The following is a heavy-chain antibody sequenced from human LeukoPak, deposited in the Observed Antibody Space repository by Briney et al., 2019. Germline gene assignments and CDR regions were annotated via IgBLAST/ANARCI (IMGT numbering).Heavy chain of an antibody. J-gene: IGHJ4*02. D-gene: IGHD2-2*01. CDR3: ARPYCSSTSCYGFDY. Sequence: PSETLSLTCAVYGGSFSGYYWSWIRQPPGKGLEWIGEINHSGSTNYNPSLKSRVTISVDTSKNQFSLKLSSVTAADTAVYYCARPYCSSTSCYGFDYWGQGTLVTVSS. V-gene: IGHV4-34*01. CDR1: GGSFSGYY. CDR2: INHSGST.